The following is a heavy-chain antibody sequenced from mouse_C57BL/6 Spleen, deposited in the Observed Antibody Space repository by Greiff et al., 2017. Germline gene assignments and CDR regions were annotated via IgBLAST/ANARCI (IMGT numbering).Heavy chain of an antibody. J-gene: IGHJ2*01. D-gene: IGHD4-1*01. Sequence: VQLQQSGAELVRPGTSVKVSCKASGYAFTNYLIEWVKQRPGQGLEWIGVINPGSGGTNYNEKFKGKATLTADKSSSTAYMQLSSLTSEDSAVYFCARYELGYFDYWGQGTTLTVSS. CDR1: GYAFTNYL. V-gene: IGHV1-54*01. CDR3: ARYELGYFDY. CDR2: INPGSGGT.